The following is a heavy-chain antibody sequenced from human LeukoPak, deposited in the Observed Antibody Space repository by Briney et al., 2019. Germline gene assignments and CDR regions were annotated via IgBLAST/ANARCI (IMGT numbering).Heavy chain of an antibody. CDR3: ARVSYTLVATTDVPDPYYYMDV. D-gene: IGHD5-12*01. CDR2: IIPIFGTA. Sequence: ASVKVSCKASGGTFSSYAISWVRQAPGQGLEWMGGIIPIFGTANYAQKFQGRVTITADESTSTAYMELSSLRSEDTAVYYCARVSYTLVATTDVPDPYYYMDVWGKGTTVTVSS. V-gene: IGHV1-69*13. J-gene: IGHJ6*03. CDR1: GGTFSSYA.